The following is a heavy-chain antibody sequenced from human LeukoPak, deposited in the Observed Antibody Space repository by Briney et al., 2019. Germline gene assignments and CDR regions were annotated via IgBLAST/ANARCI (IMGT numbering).Heavy chain of an antibody. CDR1: GFTFSSYA. CDR2: ISGSGGST. V-gene: IGHV3-23*01. J-gene: IGHJ4*02. D-gene: IGHD6-13*01. CDR3: AKKSSGWYGEFDY. Sequence: TGGSLRLSCAASGFTFSSYAMSWVRQAPGKGLEWVSAISGSGGSTYYADSVKGRFTISRDNSKNTLYLQMNSLRAEDTAVYYCAKKSSGWYGEFDYWGQGTLVTVSS.